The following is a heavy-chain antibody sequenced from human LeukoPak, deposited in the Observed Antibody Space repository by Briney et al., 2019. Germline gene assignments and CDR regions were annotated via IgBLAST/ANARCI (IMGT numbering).Heavy chain of an antibody. CDR2: MNPNSGNT. J-gene: IGHJ6*02. V-gene: IGHV1-8*01. Sequence: ATVKVSCKASGYTFTSYDINWVRQATGQGLEWMGWMNPNSGNTGYAQKFQGRVTMTRNTSISTAYMELSSLRSEDTAVYYCARAALGDYYYYGMDVWGQGTTVTVSS. CDR3: ARAALGDYYYYGMDV. D-gene: IGHD6-25*01. CDR1: GYTFTSYD.